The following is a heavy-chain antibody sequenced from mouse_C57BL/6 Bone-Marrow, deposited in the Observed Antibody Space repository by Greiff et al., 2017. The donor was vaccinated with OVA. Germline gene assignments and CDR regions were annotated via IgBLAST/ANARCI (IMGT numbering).Heavy chain of an antibody. D-gene: IGHD1-1*02. CDR2: IYPGSGNT. J-gene: IGHJ3*01. CDR3: ARWGSPFAY. Sequence: VQLQQSGAELVRPGASVKLSCKASGYTFTDYYINWVKQRPGQGLEWIARIYPGSGNTYYNEKFKGKATLTAEKSSSTAYMQLSSLTSEDSAVYFCARWGSPFAYWGQGTLVTVSA. V-gene: IGHV1-76*01. CDR1: GYTFTDYY.